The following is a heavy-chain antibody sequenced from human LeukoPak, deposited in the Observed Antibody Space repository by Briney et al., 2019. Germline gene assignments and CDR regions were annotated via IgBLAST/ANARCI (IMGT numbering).Heavy chain of an antibody. D-gene: IGHD6-6*01. J-gene: IGHJ4*02. V-gene: IGHV3-21*01. CDR1: GFTFSSYE. CDR2: ISSSSSYI. CDR3: ARDYGSSSVPGY. Sequence: PGGSLRLSCAASGFTFSSYEMNWVRQAPGKGLEWVSSISSSSSYIYYADSVKGRFTISRDNAKNSLYLQMNSLRAEDTAVYYCARDYGSSSVPGYWGQGTLVTVSS.